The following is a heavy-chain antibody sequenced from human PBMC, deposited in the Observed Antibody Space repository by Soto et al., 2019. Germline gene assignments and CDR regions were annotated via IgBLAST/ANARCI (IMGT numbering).Heavy chain of an antibody. Sequence: XGTLTLTCTVSGGSVSSGNYYWSWIRQPPGKGLEWIGYIYYTGSTNYDPSLKSRATISVDTSKNQFSLRLTSVTAADTAVYYCASRGVYGDYVDHWGQGTLVTVSS. CDR1: GGSVSSGNYY. J-gene: IGHJ4*02. D-gene: IGHD4-17*01. CDR3: ASRGVYGDYVDH. V-gene: IGHV4-61*01. CDR2: IYYTGST.